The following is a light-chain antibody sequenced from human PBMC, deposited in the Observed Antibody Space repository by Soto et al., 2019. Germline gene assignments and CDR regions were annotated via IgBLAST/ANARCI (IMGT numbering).Light chain of an antibody. J-gene: IGLJ2*01. CDR3: SSYTSSSTLEV. Sequence: QSVLTQPASVSGSPGQSITISCTGTSSDVGGYNYVSWYQQHPGKAPKLMIYDVSNRHSGVSNRFSGSKSGNTASLTISGLQAEDEADYYCSSYTSSSTLEVFGGGTKLTVL. V-gene: IGLV2-14*01. CDR2: DVS. CDR1: SSDVGGYNY.